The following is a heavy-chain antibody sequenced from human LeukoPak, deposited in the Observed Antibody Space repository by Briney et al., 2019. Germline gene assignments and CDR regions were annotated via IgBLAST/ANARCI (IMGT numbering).Heavy chain of an antibody. D-gene: IGHD3-10*01. V-gene: IGHV1-69*01. CDR1: GGTFSSYA. J-gene: IGHJ4*02. CDR3: ASSYGSGSYSIFDY. CDR2: IIPIFGTA. Sequence: SVKVSCKASGGTFSSYAISWVRQAPGQGLEWMGGIIPIFGTANYAQKFQGRVTITADESTSTACMELSSLRSEDTAVYYCASSYGSGSYSIFDYWGQGTLVTVSS.